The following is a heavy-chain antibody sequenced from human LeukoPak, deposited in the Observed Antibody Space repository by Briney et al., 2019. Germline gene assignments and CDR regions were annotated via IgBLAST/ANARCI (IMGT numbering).Heavy chain of an antibody. CDR2: IYSGGST. J-gene: IGHJ4*02. CDR1: GFTFNSYG. Sequence: GGSLRLSCAASGFTFNSYGMSWVRQAPGKGLEWVSVIYSGGSTYYADSVKGRFTISRDNSKNTLYLQMNSLRAENTAVYYCARDWSLEYYDILTGYYTRGYFDYWGQGTLVTVSS. CDR3: ARDWSLEYYDILTGYYTRGYFDY. V-gene: IGHV3-66*01. D-gene: IGHD3-9*01.